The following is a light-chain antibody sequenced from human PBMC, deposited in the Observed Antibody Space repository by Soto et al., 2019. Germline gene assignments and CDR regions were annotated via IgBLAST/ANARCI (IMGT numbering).Light chain of an antibody. V-gene: IGLV1-44*01. CDR1: SSNIGSNS. J-gene: IGLJ1*01. CDR2: GSH. CDR3: GTCDSSLSALYV. Sequence: QSVLTQPPSASGTPGQRVTISCSGSSSNIGSNSVNWYQQLPGPAPKLLIYGSHQRPSGVPDRFSGSKSGTSASLAISGLQSGDEADYYCGTCDSSLSALYVFXTGTKLTLL.